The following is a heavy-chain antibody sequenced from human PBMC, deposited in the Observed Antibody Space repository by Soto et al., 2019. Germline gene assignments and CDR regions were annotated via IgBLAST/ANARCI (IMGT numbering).Heavy chain of an antibody. J-gene: IGHJ4*02. CDR1: GFTFSNYG. CDR3: AKDISGTGEYYFDY. D-gene: IGHD3-10*01. Sequence: EVQLLESGGGLIQPGGSLRLSCAASGFTFSNYGMTWVRQAPGKGLEWVSLIRGRGADTYYADTVKGRFTISRDNSKNTLYLQMNSLRAEDTAVYYCAKDISGTGEYYFDYWGQGTLVTVSS. CDR2: IRGRGADT. V-gene: IGHV3-23*01.